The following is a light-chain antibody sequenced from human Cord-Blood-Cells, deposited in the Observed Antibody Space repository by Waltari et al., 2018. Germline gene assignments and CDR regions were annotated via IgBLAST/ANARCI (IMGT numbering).Light chain of an antibody. CDR3: QQRSNWPPIT. Sequence: EIVLTQSPATLSLSPGERATLSCRASQSVSSYLAWYQQNTGQAPRLLIYDASNRATGIPARFSGSGSGTDFTLTISSLEPEDFAVYYCQQRSNWPPITFGQGTRLEIK. CDR1: QSVSSY. CDR2: DAS. V-gene: IGKV3-11*01. J-gene: IGKJ5*01.